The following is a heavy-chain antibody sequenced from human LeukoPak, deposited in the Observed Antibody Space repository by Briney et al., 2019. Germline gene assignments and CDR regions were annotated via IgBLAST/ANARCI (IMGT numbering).Heavy chain of an antibody. D-gene: IGHD6-6*01. CDR1: GFTFSSYA. V-gene: IGHV3-23*01. CDR2: ISGSGGST. Sequence: PGASLRLSCAASGFTFSSYAMSWVRQAPGKGLEWVSAISGSGGSTYYADSVKGRFTISRDNSKNTLYLQMNSLRAEDTAVYYCASALISLAAGHDYWGQGTLVTVSS. J-gene: IGHJ4*02. CDR3: ASALISLAAGHDY.